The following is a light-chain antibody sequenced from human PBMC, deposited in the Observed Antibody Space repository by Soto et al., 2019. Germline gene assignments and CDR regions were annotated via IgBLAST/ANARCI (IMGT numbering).Light chain of an antibody. Sequence: EIVLTQSPATLSLSPGERATLSCRASQSVRSYLACYQQKPGQAPRLLIYDASNRATGIPARFSGSGSGTDFTLTISSLEPEDFAVYYCQQRSNWPFGGGTKVEIK. CDR1: QSVRSY. CDR2: DAS. CDR3: QQRSNWP. J-gene: IGKJ4*01. V-gene: IGKV3-11*01.